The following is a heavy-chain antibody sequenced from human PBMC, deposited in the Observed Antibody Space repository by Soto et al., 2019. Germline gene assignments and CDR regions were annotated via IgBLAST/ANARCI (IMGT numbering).Heavy chain of an antibody. CDR3: AKAHYGSGNYYIEY. V-gene: IGHV3-23*01. D-gene: IGHD3-10*01. CDR2: ISDSGSNT. J-gene: IGHJ4*02. Sequence: EVQLLESGGDLVQPGGSLRLSCAASGFTFRNYDMTWVRQAPGKGLEWVSIISDSGSNTYYADSVKGRFTISRDNSKNTLYLQMNSLRDDDTAVYYCAKAHYGSGNYYIEYWGQGTLVTVSS. CDR1: GFTFRNYD.